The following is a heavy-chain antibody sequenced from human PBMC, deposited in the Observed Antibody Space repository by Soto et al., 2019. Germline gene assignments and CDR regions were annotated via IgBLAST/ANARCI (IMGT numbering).Heavy chain of an antibody. D-gene: IGHD6-19*01. V-gene: IGHV4-59*01. CDR1: VGSITSSY. CDR3: ARSVMHQWLVHDAFDI. Sequence: LSLTGTVSVGSITSSYWSWIRQPPGKGLEWIAYVYYSGTTNYNPSLESRVTILIDTSKNQFSLRLTSVTAADTAVYYCARSVMHQWLVHDAFDIWGQGSLVTVSS. J-gene: IGHJ3*02. CDR2: VYYSGTT.